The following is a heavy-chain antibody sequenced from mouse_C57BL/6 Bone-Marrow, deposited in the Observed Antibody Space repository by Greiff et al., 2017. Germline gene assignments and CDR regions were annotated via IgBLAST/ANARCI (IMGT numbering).Heavy chain of an antibody. CDR3: ARGGYGPYYAMDY. J-gene: IGHJ4*01. D-gene: IGHD2-2*01. CDR1: GFTFSDYG. CDR2: ISNLAYSI. Sequence: EVQLVESGGGLVQPGGSLKLSCAASGFTFSDYGMAWVRQAPRKGPEWVAFISNLAYSIYYADTVTGRFTISRENAKNTLYLEMSSLRSEDAAMYYCARGGYGPYYAMDYWGQGTSVTVSA. V-gene: IGHV5-15*04.